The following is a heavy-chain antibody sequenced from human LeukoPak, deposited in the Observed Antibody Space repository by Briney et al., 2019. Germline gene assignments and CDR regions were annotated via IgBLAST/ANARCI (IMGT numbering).Heavy chain of an antibody. CDR1: GGSFSGYY. CDR3: ARTYGDYAYRHNWFDP. Sequence: SETLSLTCAVYGGSFSGYYWGWIRQPPGKGLEWIGEINHSGSTNYNPSLKSRVTISVDTSKNQFSLKLSSVTAADTAVYYCARTYGDYAYRHNWFDPWGQGTLVTVSS. D-gene: IGHD4-17*01. V-gene: IGHV4-34*01. CDR2: INHSGST. J-gene: IGHJ5*02.